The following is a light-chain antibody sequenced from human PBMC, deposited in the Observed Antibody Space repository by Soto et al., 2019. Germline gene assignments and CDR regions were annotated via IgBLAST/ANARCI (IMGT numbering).Light chain of an antibody. V-gene: IGKV3-15*01. Sequence: EIVLTQSPATLSFSPGERATLSCRAGESISNNLAWYQQKPGQAPRLLIYGAATRAAGVPARFSGRGSGTEFTLTISSLQSEDFGVYYCQQYNNWPGTFGQGTKVDI. CDR2: GAA. CDR1: ESISNN. J-gene: IGKJ1*01. CDR3: QQYNNWPGT.